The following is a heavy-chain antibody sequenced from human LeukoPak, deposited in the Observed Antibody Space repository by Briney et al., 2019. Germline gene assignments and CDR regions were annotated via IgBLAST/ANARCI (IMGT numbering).Heavy chain of an antibody. Sequence: PGRSLRLSCAASGVTFSSYAMHWVRQAPGKGLEWVASINHNGNVNYYVDSVKGRFTISRDNAKNSLYLQMSNLRAEDTAVYFCARGGGLDVWGQGATVTVSS. V-gene: IGHV3-7*03. D-gene: IGHD3-16*01. CDR2: INHNGNVN. CDR3: ARGGGLDV. J-gene: IGHJ6*02. CDR1: GVTFSSYA.